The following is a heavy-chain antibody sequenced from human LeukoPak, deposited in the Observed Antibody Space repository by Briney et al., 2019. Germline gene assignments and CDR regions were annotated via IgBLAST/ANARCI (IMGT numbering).Heavy chain of an antibody. CDR1: GGSISSGGYY. CDR3: ARVPGRGGNFDY. D-gene: IGHD3-10*01. J-gene: IGHJ4*02. CDR2: IHYSGST. V-gene: IGHV4-31*03. Sequence: SETLSLTCTVSGGSISSGGYYWNWIRQHPGKGLEWIGYIHYSGSTYYSPSLKSRVIISVDTSKNQFSLKLSSVTAADTAVYYCARVPGRGGNFDYWGQGTLVTVSS.